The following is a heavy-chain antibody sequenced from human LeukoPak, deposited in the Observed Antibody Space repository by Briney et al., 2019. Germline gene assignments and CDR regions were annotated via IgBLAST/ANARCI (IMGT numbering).Heavy chain of an antibody. CDR2: IYWNDDK. CDR3: ARAKGSSVVATFRPVDY. Sequence: SGPTLVNPTPTLTLTCTFSGFSLSTSGVGVGWIRQPPGKALEWLALIYWNDDKRYRPSLKSRVTITKDTSKNQVVLTMTNMDPVDTATYYCARAKGSSVVATFRPVDYWGQGTLVTVSS. V-gene: IGHV2-5*01. D-gene: IGHD2-2*01. J-gene: IGHJ4*02. CDR1: GFSLSTSGVG.